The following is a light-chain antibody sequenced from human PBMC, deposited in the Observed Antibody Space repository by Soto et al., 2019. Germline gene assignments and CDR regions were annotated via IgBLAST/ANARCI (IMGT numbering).Light chain of an antibody. Sequence: DIQMTQSPSSLSASVGDRVTITCRASQGISNYLAWYQQKPGEVPKLLIYAASTLQSGVPSRFSGSGSGTDFTLTISSLQPEDVATYYCQKYNSAPPWTFGQGTKVDSK. J-gene: IGKJ1*01. CDR2: AAS. CDR1: QGISNY. CDR3: QKYNSAPPWT. V-gene: IGKV1-27*01.